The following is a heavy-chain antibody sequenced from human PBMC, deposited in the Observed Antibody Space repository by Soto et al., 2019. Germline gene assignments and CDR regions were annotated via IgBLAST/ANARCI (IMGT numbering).Heavy chain of an antibody. CDR1: GFTFSSYG. D-gene: IGHD6-19*01. Sequence: GGSLRLSCAASGFTFSSYGMHWVRQAPGKGLEWVAVISYDGSNKYYADSVKGRFTISRDNSKNTLYLQMNSLRAEDTAVYYCAPRPAPIAVAGTRGYNWFDPWGQGTLVTVSS. J-gene: IGHJ5*02. V-gene: IGHV3-30*03. CDR3: APRPAPIAVAGTRGYNWFDP. CDR2: ISYDGSNK.